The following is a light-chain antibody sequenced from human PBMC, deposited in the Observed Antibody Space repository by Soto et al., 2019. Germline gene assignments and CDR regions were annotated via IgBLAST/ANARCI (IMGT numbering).Light chain of an antibody. CDR3: AAWDDSLNGPV. CDR2: SNN. J-gene: IGLJ3*02. V-gene: IGLV1-44*01. Sequence: QSVLTQPPSASGTPGQRGTISCSGSTSNIGSNTVNWYQQLPRTAPKLLIYSNNQRPSGVPDRFSGSKAGTSASLAISGPQSEDEADYYCAAWDDSLNGPVFGGGTKLTVL. CDR1: TSNIGSNT.